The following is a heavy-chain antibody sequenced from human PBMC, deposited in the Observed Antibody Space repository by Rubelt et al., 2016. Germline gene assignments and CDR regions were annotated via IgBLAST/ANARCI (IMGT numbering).Heavy chain of an antibody. CDR2: IYDSGST. CDR3: AKDGASSL. D-gene: IGHD3-16*01. V-gene: IGHV4-59*11. J-gene: IGHJ3*01. Sequence: QVLLQESGPGLVKPSETLSLTCTVSGGSITSHNWSWIRQPPGKGLEWIGYIYDSGSTNYNPSLKSRVSISVDTSKNQLSLKLSSVTAADTAVYYCAKDGASSLWGQGTKVTVSS. CDR1: GGSITSHN.